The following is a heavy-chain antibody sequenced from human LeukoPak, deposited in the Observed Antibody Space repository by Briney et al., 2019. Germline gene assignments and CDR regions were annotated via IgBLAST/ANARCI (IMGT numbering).Heavy chain of an antibody. D-gene: IGHD3-9*01. CDR2: IYPGDSET. CDR3: ARAPGYDVLSGRYNWYFDL. V-gene: IGHV5-51*01. Sequence: GESLKISCKDSGYSFTNYWIGWVRQMPGKGLEWMGIIYPGDSETRFSPPFQGQVTISADKSIITAYLQWSRLKASDTAIYYCARAPGYDVLSGRYNWYFDLWGRGTPVTVSS. CDR1: GYSFTNYW. J-gene: IGHJ2*01.